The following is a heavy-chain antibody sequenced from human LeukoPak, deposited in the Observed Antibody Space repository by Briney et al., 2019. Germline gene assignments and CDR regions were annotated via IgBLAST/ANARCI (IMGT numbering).Heavy chain of an antibody. Sequence: GGSLRLSCAASGFTFSSCGMSWVRQAPGKGLEWVSGISGTGERTHYADSVKGRFTISRDNSKNTLYLQMNSLRAEDTAVYYCAKERSSGWPFDYWGQGTLVTVSS. CDR1: GFTFSSCG. CDR3: AKERSSGWPFDY. CDR2: ISGTGERT. D-gene: IGHD6-19*01. V-gene: IGHV3-23*01. J-gene: IGHJ4*02.